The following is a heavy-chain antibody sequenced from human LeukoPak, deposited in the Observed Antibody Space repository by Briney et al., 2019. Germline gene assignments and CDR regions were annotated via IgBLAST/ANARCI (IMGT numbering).Heavy chain of an antibody. CDR3: ARGLYGDYGYYFDS. V-gene: IGHV3-30*04. D-gene: IGHD4-17*01. Sequence: PGGSLRLSCAASGFTFRTYVMHWVRRAPGKGLEWVALISDDGTKKYYGESVKGRFTISRDNSMHTVHLQMNSLRVEDTAVYYCARGLYGDYGYYFDSWGQGTQVTVSS. J-gene: IGHJ4*02. CDR1: GFTFRTYV. CDR2: ISDDGTKK.